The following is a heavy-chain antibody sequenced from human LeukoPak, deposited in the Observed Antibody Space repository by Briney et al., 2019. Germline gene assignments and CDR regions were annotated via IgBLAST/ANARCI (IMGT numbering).Heavy chain of an antibody. V-gene: IGHV4-31*03. D-gene: IGHD3-22*01. CDR1: GGSISSGGYY. CDR2: IYYSGST. J-gene: IGHJ6*02. Sequence: SETLSLTCTVSGGSISSGGYYWSWIRQHPGKGLEWIGYIYYSGSTYYNPSLKSRVTISVDTSKNQFSLKLSSVTAADTAVYYCARAPPHYYGYYYGMDVWGQGTTVTVSS. CDR3: ARAPPHYYGYYYGMDV.